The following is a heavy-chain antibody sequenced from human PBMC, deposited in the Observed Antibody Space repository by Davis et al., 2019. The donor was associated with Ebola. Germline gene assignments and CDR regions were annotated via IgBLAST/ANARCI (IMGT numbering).Heavy chain of an antibody. J-gene: IGHJ5*02. Sequence: ASVKVSCKASGYTFTSYGISWVRHAPGHVLPWLGWISAYNGNTNYAQKLQGRVTMTTDTSTSTAYMELRSLRSDDTAVYYCARDRMRGYGSGSYHWGQGTLVTVSS. D-gene: IGHD3-10*01. CDR1: GYTFTSYG. CDR2: ISAYNGNT. CDR3: ARDRMRGYGSGSYH. V-gene: IGHV1-18*01.